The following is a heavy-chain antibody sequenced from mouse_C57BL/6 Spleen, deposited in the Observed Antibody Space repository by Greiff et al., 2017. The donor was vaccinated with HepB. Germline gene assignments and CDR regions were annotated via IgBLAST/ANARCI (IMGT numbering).Heavy chain of an antibody. CDR1: GFTFSDAW. D-gene: IGHD4-1*01. Sequence: EVQLQESGGGLVQPGGSMKLSCAASGFTFSDAWMDWVRQSPEKGLEWVAEIRNKANNHATYYAESVKGRFTISRDDSKSSVYLQMNSLRAEDTGIYYCTRKGNWDWYFDVWGTGTTVTVSS. CDR2: IRNKANNHAT. V-gene: IGHV6-6*01. J-gene: IGHJ1*03. CDR3: TRKGNWDWYFDV.